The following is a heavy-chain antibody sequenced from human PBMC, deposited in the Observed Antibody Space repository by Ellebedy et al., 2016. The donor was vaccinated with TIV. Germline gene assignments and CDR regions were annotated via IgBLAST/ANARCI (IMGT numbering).Heavy chain of an antibody. D-gene: IGHD2-2*01. CDR2: IIPVFGTA. V-gene: IGHV1-69*13. J-gene: IGHJ6*02. CDR1: GGSFNNYA. Sequence: ASVKVSCKASGGSFNNYAISWVRQAPGQGLEWMGAIIPVFGTANYAPKFQGRVTITADGSTSTAYMELTSLRSEDTAVYYCASGSYSSSVEPDHYYCDMDVWGQGTTVTVSS. CDR3: ASGSYSSSVEPDHYYCDMDV.